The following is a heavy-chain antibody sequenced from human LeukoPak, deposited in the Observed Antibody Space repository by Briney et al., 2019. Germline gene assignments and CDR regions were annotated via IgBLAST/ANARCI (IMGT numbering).Heavy chain of an antibody. CDR1: GDSISSSNW. Sequence: SETLSLTCAVSGDSISSSNWWSWVRQPPGKGLEWIGSIYYSGSTYYNPSLKSRVTISVDTSKNQFSLKLSSVTAADTAVYYCARVRASIAVTWGQGTLVTVSS. J-gene: IGHJ5*02. D-gene: IGHD6-19*01. V-gene: IGHV4-4*02. CDR3: ARVRASIAVT. CDR2: IYYSGST.